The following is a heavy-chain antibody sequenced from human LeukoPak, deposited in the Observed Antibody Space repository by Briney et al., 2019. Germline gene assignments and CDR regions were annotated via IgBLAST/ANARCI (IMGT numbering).Heavy chain of an antibody. D-gene: IGHD1-14*01. CDR2: LSGNGDGQ. J-gene: IGHJ5*02. Sequence: GGSLRLSCSASGFTFTDYGMSWVRQAPGKGLEWVAGLSGNGDGQFYADSVEGRFTISRDISNNIWYLQMNSLRAEDTAVYYCAKGCQCPSGLSSWFDPRGQGTLVAVSS. V-gene: IGHV3-23*01. CDR1: GFTFTDYG. CDR3: AKGCQCPSGLSSWFDP.